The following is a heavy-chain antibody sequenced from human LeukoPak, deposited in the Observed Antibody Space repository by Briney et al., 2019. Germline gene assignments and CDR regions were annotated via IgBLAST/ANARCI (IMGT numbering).Heavy chain of an antibody. Sequence: GGSLRLSCAASGFTFSSYWMSWVRQAPGKGLEWVANIKQDGSEKYYVDSVKGRFTISRDNAKNSLYLQMHSLRAEDTAVYYCARMGHVVPEIYYYYYYMDVWGKGTTVTVSS. CDR1: GFTFSSYW. V-gene: IGHV3-7*01. CDR2: IKQDGSEK. J-gene: IGHJ6*03. D-gene: IGHD2-2*01. CDR3: ARMGHVVPEIYYYYYYMDV.